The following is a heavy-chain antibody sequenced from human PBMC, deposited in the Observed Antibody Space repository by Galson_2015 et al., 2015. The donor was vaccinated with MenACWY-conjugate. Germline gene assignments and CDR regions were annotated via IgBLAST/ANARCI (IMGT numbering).Heavy chain of an antibody. J-gene: IGHJ4*02. Sequence: SVKVSCKVHGDSFMSYRITWVRQAPGQGLEWMEWISNYNAKTKYAQNLQGRVTMTTETSTRTVYMEMRDLRSDDTAVYYCAKINRVSARCCGGDFDCAKSQFVFWGQGTLVTVSS. V-gene: IGHV1-18*04. D-gene: IGHD2-21*02. CDR3: AKINRVSARCCGGDFDCAKSQFVF. CDR2: ISNYNAKT. CDR1: GDSFMSYR.